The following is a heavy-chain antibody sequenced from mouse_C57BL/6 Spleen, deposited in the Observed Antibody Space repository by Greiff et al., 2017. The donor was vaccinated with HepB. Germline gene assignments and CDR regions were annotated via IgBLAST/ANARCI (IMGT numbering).Heavy chain of an antibody. CDR1: GYAFSSYW. V-gene: IGHV1-80*01. Sequence: QVQLQQSGAELVKPGASVKISCKASGYAFSSYWMNWVKQRPGKGLEWIGQIYPGDGDTNYNGKFKGKATLTADKSSSTAYMQLSSLTSEDSAVYFCARGGDGNFYFDYWGQGTTLTVSS. J-gene: IGHJ2*01. D-gene: IGHD2-1*01. CDR3: ARGGDGNFYFDY. CDR2: IYPGDGDT.